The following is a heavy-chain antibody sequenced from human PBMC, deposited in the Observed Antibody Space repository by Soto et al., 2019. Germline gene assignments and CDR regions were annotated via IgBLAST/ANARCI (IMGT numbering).Heavy chain of an antibody. CDR1: GFTFSSYA. Sequence: EVQLLESGGGLVQPGGSLRLSCAASGFTFSSYAMSWVRQAPGKGLEWVSAISGSGGSTYYADSVKGRFTISRDNSKTTLYLQMNSLRAEDTAVYYCAKYSRGAFYGDYASSWGGEHQQWGQGTMVTVSS. CDR2: ISGSGGST. CDR3: AKYSRGAFYGDYASSWGGEHQQ. J-gene: IGHJ3*01. V-gene: IGHV3-23*01. D-gene: IGHD4-17*01.